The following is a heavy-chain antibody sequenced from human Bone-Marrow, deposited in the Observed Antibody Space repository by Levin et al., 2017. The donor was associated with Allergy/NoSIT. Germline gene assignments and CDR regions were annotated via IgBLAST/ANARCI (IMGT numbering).Heavy chain of an antibody. CDR1: GFTFSSFE. CDR3: GRLYGFSGVHY. Sequence: PGGSLRLSCVGSGFTFSSFEMNWVRQAPGKGLEWISYISSTGSSIQYADSVKGRLIISRDNAKNSVFLQMKSLRAEDTGVYYCGRLYGFSGVHYWGQGTLVTVSS. J-gene: IGHJ4*02. D-gene: IGHD3-10*01. CDR2: ISSTGSSI. V-gene: IGHV3-48*03.